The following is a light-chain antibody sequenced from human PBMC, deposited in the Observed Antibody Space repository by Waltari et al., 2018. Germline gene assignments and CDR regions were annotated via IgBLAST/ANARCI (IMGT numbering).Light chain of an antibody. J-gene: IGKJ5*01. CDR3: HQRSNWPIT. Sequence: EIVLTQSPGTMSLSPGERATLSCRASQSVRNNYIAWYQQKPGQAPKLLKYGASNRATGIPARFSGSGSGTVFTLTISSLEPDDFAVYYCHQRSNWPITFGQGTRLEI. CDR1: QSVRNNY. CDR2: GAS. V-gene: IGKV3-11*01.